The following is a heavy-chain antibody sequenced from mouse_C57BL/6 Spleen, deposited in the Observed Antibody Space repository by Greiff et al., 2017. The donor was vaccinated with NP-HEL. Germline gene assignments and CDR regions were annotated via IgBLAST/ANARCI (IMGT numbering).Heavy chain of an antibody. Sequence: VQLQQSGAELVRPGTSVKVSCKASGYAFTNYLIEWVKQRPGQGLEWIGVINPGSGGTNYNEKFKGKATLTADKSSSNAYMQLSSLPSEDSAVYFCARATIYYDYDAAYWGQGTLVTVSA. V-gene: IGHV1-54*01. J-gene: IGHJ3*01. CDR2: INPGSGGT. D-gene: IGHD2-4*01. CDR1: GYAFTNYL. CDR3: ARATIYYDYDAAY.